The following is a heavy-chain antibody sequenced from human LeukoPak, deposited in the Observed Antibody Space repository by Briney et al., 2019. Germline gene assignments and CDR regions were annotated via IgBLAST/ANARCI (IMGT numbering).Heavy chain of an antibody. D-gene: IGHD2-2*02. CDR1: GFTFSSYW. Sequence: GGSLRLSCAASGFTFSSYWMSWVRQAPGKGLEWVANIKQDGSEKYYVDSVKGRFTISRDNAKNSLYLQTNSLRAEDTAVYYCARDGPIVVVPAAIAFDIWGQGTMVTVSS. CDR2: IKQDGSEK. CDR3: ARDGPIVVVPAAIAFDI. J-gene: IGHJ3*02. V-gene: IGHV3-7*03.